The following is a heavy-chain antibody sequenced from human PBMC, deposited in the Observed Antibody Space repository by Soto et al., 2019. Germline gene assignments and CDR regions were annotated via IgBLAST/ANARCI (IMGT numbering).Heavy chain of an antibody. V-gene: IGHV1-18*01. J-gene: IGHJ6*02. D-gene: IGHD2-8*01. CDR3: AKNGHPPYYYYGMDV. Sequence: ASVKVSCKASGYSFTTYGISWVRQAPGQGLEWMGWISGYNGDTNNAQKFQDRVTMTIDRSTTTAYLELRSLTSDDTAVYYCAKNGHPPYYYYGMDVWGQGTTVTVSS. CDR2: ISGYNGDT. CDR1: GYSFTTYG.